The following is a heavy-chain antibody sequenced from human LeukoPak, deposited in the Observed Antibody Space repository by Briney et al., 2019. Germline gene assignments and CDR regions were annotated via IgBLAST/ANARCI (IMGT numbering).Heavy chain of an antibody. CDR2: ISGGGSSA. CDR1: GFTFSSYA. J-gene: IGHJ4*02. Sequence: GGSLRLSCAAPGFTFSSYAMTWVRQAPGKGLEWVSAISGGGSSAYYADSVKGRFITSRDNSKTTLYLQMSNLRADDTAVYFCAKNRGTGLAFYDYWGQGTQVTVSS. D-gene: IGHD3-10*01. V-gene: IGHV3-23*01. CDR3: AKNRGTGLAFYDY.